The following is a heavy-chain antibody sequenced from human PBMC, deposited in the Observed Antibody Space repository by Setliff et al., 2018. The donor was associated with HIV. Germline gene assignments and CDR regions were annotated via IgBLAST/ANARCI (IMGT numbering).Heavy chain of an antibody. D-gene: IGHD5-12*01. CDR1: GGSISSYY. Sequence: PSETLSLTCSVSGGSISSYYWSWIRQPPGKGLEWIGYIYTSGSTNYNPSLKSRITISVDTSKNQFSLKLSSVTAADTAVYYCARLSAEFNMVATINGGNYYYYGMDVWGQGTTVTVSS. V-gene: IGHV4-4*08. CDR2: IYTSGST. CDR3: ARLSAEFNMVATINGGNYYYYGMDV. J-gene: IGHJ6*02.